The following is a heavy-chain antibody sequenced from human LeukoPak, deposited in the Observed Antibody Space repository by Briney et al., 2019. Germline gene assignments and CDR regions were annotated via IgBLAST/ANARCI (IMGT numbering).Heavy chain of an antibody. J-gene: IGHJ4*02. CDR3: ARGRYNSRGFDY. Sequence: ASVKVSCKASGYTFTSSDINWVRQATGQGLEWPGWMNPNSGNTGYAQKFQDRVIMTRNTSISTAYMELSSLRSEDTAVYYCARGRYNSRGFDYWGQGTLVTVSS. CDR1: GYTFTSSD. D-gene: IGHD6-19*01. V-gene: IGHV1-8*01. CDR2: MNPNSGNT.